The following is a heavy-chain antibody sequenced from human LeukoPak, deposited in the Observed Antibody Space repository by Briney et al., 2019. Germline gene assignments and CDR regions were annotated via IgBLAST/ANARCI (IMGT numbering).Heavy chain of an antibody. D-gene: IGHD6-13*01. CDR3: AKTGGIAAAH. CDR1: GFTFSTYG. V-gene: IGHV3-23*01. CDR2: ISGSGGST. Sequence: GGSLRLSCAASGFTFSTYGMTWVRQAPGKGLEWVSAISGSGGSTYYADSVKGRFTISRENSKNTLYLQMNSLRAEDTALYYCAKTGGIAAAHWGQGTLVTVSS. J-gene: IGHJ4*02.